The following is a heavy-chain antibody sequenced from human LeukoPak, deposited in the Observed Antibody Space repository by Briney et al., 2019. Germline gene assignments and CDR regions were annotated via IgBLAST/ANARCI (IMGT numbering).Heavy chain of an antibody. V-gene: IGHV1-46*01. CDR2: INPSGGST. D-gene: IGHD4-17*01. Sequence: ASVKVSCKASGYTFTSYYMHWVRQAPGQGLEWMGIINPSGGSTSYAQKFQGRVTMTRDMSTSTVYMELSSLRSEDTAVYYCARETDYGDYVLRPRCEWCFDYWGQGTLVTVSS. CDR1: GYTFTSYY. J-gene: IGHJ4*02. CDR3: ARETDYGDYVLRPRCEWCFDY.